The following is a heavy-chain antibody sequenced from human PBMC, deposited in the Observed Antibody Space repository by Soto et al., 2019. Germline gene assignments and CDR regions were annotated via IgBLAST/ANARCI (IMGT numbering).Heavy chain of an antibody. CDR3: ARARVSAAYDY. CDR2: IYYSGST. V-gene: IGHV4-59*01. J-gene: IGHJ4*02. D-gene: IGHD6-13*01. Sequence: XETLSLTCTVAGGSISSYYWSWIRQPPGKGLEWIGYIYYSGSTNYNPSLKSRVTISVDTSKNQFSLKLSSVTAADTAVYYCARARVSAAYDYWGQGTLVTVSS. CDR1: GGSISSYY.